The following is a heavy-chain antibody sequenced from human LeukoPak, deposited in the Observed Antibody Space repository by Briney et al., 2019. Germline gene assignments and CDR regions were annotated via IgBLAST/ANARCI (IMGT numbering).Heavy chain of an antibody. CDR2: IYSGGGT. Sequence: GGSLRLSCAVSGFSVSTNYISWVRQAPGKGLEWVSVIYSGGGTYYTDSVKGRFIISRDISKNTVYVQMNSLRPEDTAGYFCARGGGSTWYNFWGQGTLLTVSS. J-gene: IGHJ4*02. V-gene: IGHV3-53*01. D-gene: IGHD6-13*01. CDR1: GFSVSTNY. CDR3: ARGGGSTWYNF.